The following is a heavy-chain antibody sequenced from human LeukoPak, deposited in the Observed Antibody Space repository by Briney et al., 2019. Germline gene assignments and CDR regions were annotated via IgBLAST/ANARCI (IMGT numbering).Heavy chain of an antibody. Sequence: ASVKVSCKASGYTFTSYDINWVRQATGHGLEWMGGMTPNIGNTGYAQKFQGRVTITRNTSISTAYMELSSLRSEDTAVYYCARGTPQYSSSWYGNFPDYWGQGTLVTVSS. V-gene: IGHV1-8*03. CDR2: MTPNIGNT. CDR1: GYTFTSYD. CDR3: ARGTPQYSSSWYGNFPDY. D-gene: IGHD6-13*01. J-gene: IGHJ4*02.